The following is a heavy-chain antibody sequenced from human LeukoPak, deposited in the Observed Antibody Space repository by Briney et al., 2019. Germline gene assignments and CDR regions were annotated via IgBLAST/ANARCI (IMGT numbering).Heavy chain of an antibody. V-gene: IGHV3-30*02. J-gene: IGHJ4*02. Sequence: GGSLRLSCAASGFTFSSYGMHWVRQAPGKGLEWVAFIRYDGSNKYYADSVKGRFTTSRDNSKNTLYLQMNSLRAEDTAVYYCAKDLGIAAAVVFDYWGQGTLVTVSS. D-gene: IGHD6-13*01. CDR1: GFTFSSYG. CDR3: AKDLGIAAAVVFDY. CDR2: IRYDGSNK.